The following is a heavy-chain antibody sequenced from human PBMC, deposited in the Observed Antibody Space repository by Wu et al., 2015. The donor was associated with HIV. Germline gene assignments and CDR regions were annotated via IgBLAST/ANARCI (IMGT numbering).Heavy chain of an antibody. D-gene: IGHD2-2*01. J-gene: IGHJ6*03. V-gene: IGHV1-69*12. CDR3: ARGGRPAARSYYYYYMDV. CDR2: ITPLSGTT. CDR1: GDTFTNYA. Sequence: QVQLVQSGAEMKKAGSSVKVSCKASGDTFTNYAFNWVRQAPGQGLEWMGGITPLSGTTTHAQKFQGRVTMTADESTSTVYMELSSLRFEDSALYYCARGGRPAARSYYYYYMDVWGKGTTVSVSS.